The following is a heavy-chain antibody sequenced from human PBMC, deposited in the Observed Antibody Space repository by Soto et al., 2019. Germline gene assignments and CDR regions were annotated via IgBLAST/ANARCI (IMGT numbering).Heavy chain of an antibody. D-gene: IGHD1-26*01. CDR1: GYNFNQYY. CDR2: INLRGGTT. Sequence: QVQLMQSGAEVRKPGASVRLSCETSGYNFNQYYIHWVRQAPGQGLEWMGIINLRGGTTEYAHKFRGRVTVTRDTSTKTAYMELRSLRSEDTAMYFCARGPEDSDVPRWDYWGQGTLVTVSS. J-gene: IGHJ4*02. CDR3: ARGPEDSDVPRWDY. V-gene: IGHV1-46*02.